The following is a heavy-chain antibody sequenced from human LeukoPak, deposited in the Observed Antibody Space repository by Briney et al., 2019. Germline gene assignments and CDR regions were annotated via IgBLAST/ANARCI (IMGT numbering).Heavy chain of an antibody. CDR1: GGSISSYY. V-gene: IGHV4-59*12. CDR3: ARARGGSVRVSSSWSHRTFDP. D-gene: IGHD6-13*01. J-gene: IGHJ5*02. Sequence: PSETLSLTCTVSGGSISSYYWSWIRQPPGKGLEWIGYIYYSGSTNYNPSLKSRVTISVDTSKNQFSLKLSSVTAADTAVYYCARARGGSVRVSSSWSHRTFDPWGQGTLVTVSS. CDR2: IYYSGST.